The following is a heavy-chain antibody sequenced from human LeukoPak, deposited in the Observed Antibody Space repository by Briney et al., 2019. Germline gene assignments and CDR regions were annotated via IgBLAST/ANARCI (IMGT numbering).Heavy chain of an antibody. Sequence: SETLSLTCTVPGGSISSGDYYWSWIRQPPGKGLGWIGYIYYSGSTYYNPSLKSRVTISVDTSKNQFSLKLSSVTAADTAVYYCAGSVVVPAATRQHDAFDIWGQGTMVTVSS. J-gene: IGHJ3*02. D-gene: IGHD2-2*01. CDR1: GGSISSGDYY. V-gene: IGHV4-30-4*01. CDR2: IYYSGST. CDR3: AGSVVVPAATRQHDAFDI.